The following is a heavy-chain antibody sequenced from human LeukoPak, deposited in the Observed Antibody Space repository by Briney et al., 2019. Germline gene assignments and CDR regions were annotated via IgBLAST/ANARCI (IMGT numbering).Heavy chain of an antibody. J-gene: IGHJ4*01. V-gene: IGHV1-69*13. CDR1: GGTFSSYA. CDR2: IIPIFGTA. Sequence: GASVKVSRKASGGTFSSYAISWVRQAPGQGLEWMGGIIPIFGTANYAQKFQGRVTITADESTSTAYMELSSLRSEDTAVYYCARGTMVRGVTTGNFDYWGQGTLVTVSS. CDR3: ARGTMVRGVTTGNFDY. D-gene: IGHD3-10*01.